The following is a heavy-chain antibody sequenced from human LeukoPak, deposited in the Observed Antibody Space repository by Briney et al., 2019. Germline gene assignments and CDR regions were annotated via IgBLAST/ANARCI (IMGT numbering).Heavy chain of an antibody. V-gene: IGHV3-15*01. CDR3: TTDRYYDNSELQFQH. Sequence: GGSLRLSCAASGFTFSSYSMSWVRQAPGKGLEWLGRIKRETDGGTIDYAAPVKGRFTISRDDSRNTLYLQMDSLKIEDTAVYYCTTDRYYDNSELQFQHWGQGTLVTVSS. CDR1: GFTFSSYS. CDR2: IKRETDGGTI. D-gene: IGHD3-22*01. J-gene: IGHJ1*01.